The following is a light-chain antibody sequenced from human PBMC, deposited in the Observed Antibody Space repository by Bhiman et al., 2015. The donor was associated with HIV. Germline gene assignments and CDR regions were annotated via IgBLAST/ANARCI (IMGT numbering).Light chain of an antibody. CDR1: TSNIGAGYD. CDR2: GNN. Sequence: QSVLTQLPSVSGAPGQRITISCAGTTSNIGAGYDVHWYKQLPGTSPKFLIYGNNNRPSGVPDRFSASKSGTSASLAITGLQAEDEADYYCQSYDSSLHIVVFGGGTELTVL. J-gene: IGLJ2*01. V-gene: IGLV1-40*01. CDR3: QSYDSSLHIVV.